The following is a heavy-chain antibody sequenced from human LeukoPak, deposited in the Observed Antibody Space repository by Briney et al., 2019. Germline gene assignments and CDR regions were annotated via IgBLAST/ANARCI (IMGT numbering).Heavy chain of an antibody. D-gene: IGHD5-24*01. CDR2: IWYDGSNK. Sequence: GGSLRLSCAASGFIFSSYGMHWVRQAPGKGLEWVAVIWYDGSNKYYADSVKDRFTISRDNSKNTLYLQMNSLRAEDTAVYYCAREEMATMRFDYWGQGTLVTVSS. CDR1: GFIFSSYG. CDR3: AREEMATMRFDY. V-gene: IGHV3-33*01. J-gene: IGHJ4*02.